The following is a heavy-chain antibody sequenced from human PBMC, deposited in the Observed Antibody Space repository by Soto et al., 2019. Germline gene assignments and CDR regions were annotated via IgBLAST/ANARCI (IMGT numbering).Heavy chain of an antibody. J-gene: IGHJ4*02. Sequence: QVQLVQSGPEVREPGASVKVSCKASGYSFTSLDINWVRQTAGQGLEWMGWMQPSTGRTGYAQKFQGRVTMTRDTSINTAYREVTTLTSDDTAFYYCARGVSAGVDYWGQGTLVTVSS. CDR1: GYSFTSLD. V-gene: IGHV1-8*01. CDR2: MQPSTGRT. D-gene: IGHD1-26*01. CDR3: ARGVSAGVDY.